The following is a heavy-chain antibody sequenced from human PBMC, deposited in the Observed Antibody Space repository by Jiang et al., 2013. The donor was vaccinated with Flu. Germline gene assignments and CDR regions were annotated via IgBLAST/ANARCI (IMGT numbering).Heavy chain of an antibody. CDR1: GGTLSSFA. Sequence: SGAEVKKPGSSVKVSCQASGGTLSSFAISWVRQAPGQGLEWMGGVIPVLSARNYAQKFRGRVSFIADEFLTAAHMELRSLTSEDTAVYYCVTGGGSGSFLSHFDSWGQGTLVTVSS. CDR2: VIPVLSAR. D-gene: IGHD3-10*01. V-gene: IGHV1-69*01. J-gene: IGHJ4*02. CDR3: VTGGGSGSFLSHFDS.